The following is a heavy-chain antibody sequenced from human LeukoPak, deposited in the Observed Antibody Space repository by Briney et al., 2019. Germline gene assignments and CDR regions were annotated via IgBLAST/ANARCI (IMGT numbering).Heavy chain of an antibody. Sequence: PSQTLSLTCSVSGDSINSGGYSWTWIRQPPGKGLEWIGYISYSGDTNYNPSLKSRLTISLDASKNQFSLKLTSVAAADTAVYYCARDVLVTASPVAFDIWGHGTLVTVSS. J-gene: IGHJ3*02. CDR2: ISYSGDT. CDR3: ARDVLVTASPVAFDI. CDR1: GDSINSGGYS. D-gene: IGHD2-21*02. V-gene: IGHV4-31*03.